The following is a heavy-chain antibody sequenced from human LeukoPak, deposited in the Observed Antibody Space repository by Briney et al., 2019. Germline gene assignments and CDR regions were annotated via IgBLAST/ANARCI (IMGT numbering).Heavy chain of an antibody. D-gene: IGHD3-10*01. CDR1: GGTFSNYA. J-gene: IGHJ3*02. CDR3: SGIDETIWFGDRDKGAFDI. Sequence: SVKVSCKASGGTFSNYAISWVRQAPGQGLEWMGGIIPIFGTGKHAQKFQGRVTITADESTSTAYMELSSLRSEDTAVYYCSGIDETIWFGDRDKGAFDIWGQGTMVTVSS. CDR2: IIPIFGTG. V-gene: IGHV1-69*13.